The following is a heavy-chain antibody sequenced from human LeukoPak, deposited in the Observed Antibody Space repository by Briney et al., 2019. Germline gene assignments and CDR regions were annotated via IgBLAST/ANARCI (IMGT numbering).Heavy chain of an antibody. CDR1: GGSISSNY. CDR2: IYYSGGA. D-gene: IGHD6-19*01. Sequence: SETLSLTCTVSGGSISSNYWSWIRQPPGKGLEWIGYIYYSGGANYNPSLKGRATVSLDTSKNQFFLNLASVAAADSAVYYCARGRTDAAVAGNFDYWGQGTLVTVSS. J-gene: IGHJ4*02. CDR3: ARGRTDAAVAGNFDY. V-gene: IGHV4-59*01.